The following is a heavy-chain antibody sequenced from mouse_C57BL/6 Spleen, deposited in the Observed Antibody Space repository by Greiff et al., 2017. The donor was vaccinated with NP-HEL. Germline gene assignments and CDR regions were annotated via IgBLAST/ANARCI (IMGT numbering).Heavy chain of an antibody. CDR1: GYAFTNYL. V-gene: IGHV1-54*01. CDR3: ARSPAYYSNCFDY. CDR2: INPGSGGT. D-gene: IGHD2-5*01. J-gene: IGHJ2*01. Sequence: QVHVKQSGAELVRPGTSVKVSCKASGYAFTNYLIEWVKQRPGQGLEWIGVINPGSGGTNYNEKFKGKATLTADKSSSTAYMQLSSLTSEDSAVYFCARSPAYYSNCFDYWGQGTTLTVSS.